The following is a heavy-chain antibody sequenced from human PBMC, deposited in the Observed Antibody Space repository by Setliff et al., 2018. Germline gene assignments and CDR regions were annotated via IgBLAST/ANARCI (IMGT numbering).Heavy chain of an antibody. CDR3: ERLVRHCTRISCQRTSEADL. CDR2: ISAYNGNT. D-gene: IGHD2-15*01. J-gene: IGHJ5*02. CDR1: GYTFTNSI. V-gene: IGHV1-18*04. Sequence: GASVKVSCMAPGYTFTNSIMNWVRQAPGQGLEWMGWISAYNGNTYHAQKFQDRLSMTTDTSTSTAYMELRSLRADDTAVYYCERLVRHCTRISCQRTSEADLWGQGTQVTVSS.